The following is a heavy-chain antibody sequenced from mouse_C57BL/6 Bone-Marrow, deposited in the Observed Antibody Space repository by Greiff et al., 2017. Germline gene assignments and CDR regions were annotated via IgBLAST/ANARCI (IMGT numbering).Heavy chain of an antibody. V-gene: IGHV1-15*01. D-gene: IGHD1-1*01. CDR3: TRPVLDYVDY. CDR2: IDPETGGT. CDR1: GYTFTDYE. Sequence: QVQLKQSGAELVRPGASVTLSCKASGYTFTDYEMHWVKQTPVHGLEWIGAIDPETGGTAYNQKFKGKAILTADKSSSTAYMELRSLTSEDSAVYDCTRPVLDYVDYGGQGTTLTVSA. J-gene: IGHJ2*01.